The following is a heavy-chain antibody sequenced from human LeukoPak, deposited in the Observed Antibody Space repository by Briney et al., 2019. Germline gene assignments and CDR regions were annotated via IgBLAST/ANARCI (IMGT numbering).Heavy chain of an antibody. V-gene: IGHV4-39*07. J-gene: IGHJ4*02. CDR1: GGSITSNSYY. CDR3: ARDGFRGGDWLLSMFDS. D-gene: IGHD3-9*01. CDR2: IYYSGST. Sequence: SETLSLTCTVSGGSITSNSYYWGWIRQPPGKGLEWIGSIYYSGSTYYNPSLKSRVTISVGTSKNQLSLKLSSVTAADTAVYYCARDGFRGGDWLLSMFDSWGQGALVTVSS.